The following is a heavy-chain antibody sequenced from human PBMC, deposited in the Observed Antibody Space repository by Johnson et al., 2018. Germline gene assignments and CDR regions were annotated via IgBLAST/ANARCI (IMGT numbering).Heavy chain of an antibody. CDR3: ARVNSNYDYYYYGMDV. CDR1: GGSFSGYY. Sequence: QVQLQQWGAGLLKPSETLSLTCAVYGGSFSGYYWSWIRQPPGKGLEWIGEINHSGSTHYNPSLKSRVTISVDTSKNQFSLKLSSVTAADTAVYYCARVNSNYDYYYYGMDVWGQGTTVTVSS. V-gene: IGHV4-34*01. CDR2: INHSGST. J-gene: IGHJ6*02. D-gene: IGHD4-11*01.